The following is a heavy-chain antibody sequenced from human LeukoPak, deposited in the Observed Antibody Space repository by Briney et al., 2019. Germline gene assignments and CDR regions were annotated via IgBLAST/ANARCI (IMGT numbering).Heavy chain of an antibody. CDR3: ARVADGSYPFDAFDI. D-gene: IGHD1-26*01. Sequence: GGSLRLSCAASGFTFSSYAMLWVRQAPGKGLEYVSAISSNGGSTYYANSVKGRFTISRDNSKNTLYLQMGSLRAEDMAVYYCARVADGSYPFDAFDIWGQGTMVTVSS. CDR1: GFTFSSYA. J-gene: IGHJ3*02. CDR2: ISSNGGST. V-gene: IGHV3-64*01.